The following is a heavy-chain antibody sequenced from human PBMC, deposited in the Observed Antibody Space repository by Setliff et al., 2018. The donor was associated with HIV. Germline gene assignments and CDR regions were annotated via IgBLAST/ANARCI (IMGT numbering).Heavy chain of an antibody. J-gene: IGHJ4*02. D-gene: IGHD6-19*01. Sequence: GGSLRLSCEASGFTFSNHWMHWVRQVPGKGLLWVSRINSDGSARGYADSVKGRFTISRDNAKNTLYLQMNSLRAEDTAVYYCTRESIAIAVADNNFDYWGQGTLVTV. V-gene: IGHV3-74*01. CDR1: GFTFSNHW. CDR2: INSDGSAR. CDR3: TRESIAIAVADNNFDY.